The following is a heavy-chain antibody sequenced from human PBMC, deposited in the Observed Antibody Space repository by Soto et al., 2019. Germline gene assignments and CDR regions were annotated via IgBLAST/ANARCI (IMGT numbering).Heavy chain of an antibody. CDR2: ISGSGGST. J-gene: IGHJ5*02. CDR1: GFTFSSYA. D-gene: IGHD6-13*01. CDR3: AKGQLLPLRNWFDP. Sequence: GGSLRLSCAASGFTFSSYAMSWVRQAPGKGLEWVSAISGSGGSTYHADSVKGRFTISRDNSKNTLYLQMNSLRAEDTAVYYCAKGQLLPLRNWFDPWGQGTLVTVYS. V-gene: IGHV3-23*01.